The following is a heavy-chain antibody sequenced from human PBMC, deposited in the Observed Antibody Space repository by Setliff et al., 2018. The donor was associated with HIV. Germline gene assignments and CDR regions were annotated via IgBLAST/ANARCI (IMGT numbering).Heavy chain of an antibody. Sequence: ASVKVSCKASEYTFVDCYMHWVQQAPGKGLEWMGRVDPDDGETIYAEKFQDRLTITADASTDTTYMELSSLRSEDTAVYYCVIVPLYENVYDNIWGSYRPLDYWGQGTLVTVSS. J-gene: IGHJ4*02. D-gene: IGHD3-16*02. CDR2: VDPDDGET. V-gene: IGHV1-69-2*01. CDR3: VIVPLYENVYDNIWGSYRPLDY. CDR1: EYTFVDCY.